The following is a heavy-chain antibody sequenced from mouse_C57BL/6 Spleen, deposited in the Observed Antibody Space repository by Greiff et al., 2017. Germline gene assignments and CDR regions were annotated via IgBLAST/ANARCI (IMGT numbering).Heavy chain of an antibody. V-gene: IGHV6-3*01. CDR3: TGRAMDY. D-gene: IGHD3-3*01. J-gene: IGHJ2*01. CDR2: IRLKSDNYAT. Sequence: EVKLMESGGGLVQPGGSMKLSCVASGFTFSNYWMNWVRQSPEKGLEWVAQIRLKSDNYATHYAESVKGRFTISREDSKSSVYLQMNNLRAEDTGIYYCTGRAMDYWGQGTTLTVSS. CDR1: GFTFSNYW.